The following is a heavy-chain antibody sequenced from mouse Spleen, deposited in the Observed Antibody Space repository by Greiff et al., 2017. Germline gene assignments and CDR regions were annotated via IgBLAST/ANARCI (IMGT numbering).Heavy chain of an antibody. CDR2: IYPGSGNT. CDR1: GYTFTDYY. V-gene: IGHV1-76*01. CDR3: ARRESTIDAMDY. Sequence: VQLQQSGAELVRPGASVKLSCKASGYTFTDYYINWVKQRPGQGLEWIARIYPGSGNTYYNEKFKGKATLTAEKSSSTAYMQLSSLTSEDSAVYFCARRESTIDAMDYWGQGTSVTVSS. D-gene: IGHD2-12*01. J-gene: IGHJ4*01.